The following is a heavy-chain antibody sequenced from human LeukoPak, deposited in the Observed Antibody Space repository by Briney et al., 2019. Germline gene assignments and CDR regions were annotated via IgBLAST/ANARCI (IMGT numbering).Heavy chain of an antibody. CDR3: ARGNDFWSGFLPPPDFDY. Sequence: PGGSLRLSCAASGFTFSSYSMNWVRQAPGKGLEWVSSISSSSSYIYYADSVKGRFTISRDNAKNSLYLQMNSLRAEDTAVYYCARGNDFWSGFLPPPDFDYWGQGTLVTVSS. J-gene: IGHJ4*02. CDR2: ISSSSSYI. CDR1: GFTFSSYS. D-gene: IGHD3-3*01. V-gene: IGHV3-21*01.